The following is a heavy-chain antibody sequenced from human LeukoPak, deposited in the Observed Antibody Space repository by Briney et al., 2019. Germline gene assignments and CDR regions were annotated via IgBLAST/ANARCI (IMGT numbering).Heavy chain of an antibody. CDR1: GFAFSSYW. V-gene: IGHV3-7*01. D-gene: IGHD2-8*01. CDR2: INQDGSDQ. CDR3: ARRCMAKRSGCAFDI. J-gene: IGHJ3*02. Sequence: GGSLRLSCAASGFAFSSYWASWVRQAPGKWREWVANINQDGSDQNYVDSVRGRFTISRDNAKNSAYLQMNSLRAEDTAVYYCARRCMAKRSGCAFDIWGQGTMVTVSS.